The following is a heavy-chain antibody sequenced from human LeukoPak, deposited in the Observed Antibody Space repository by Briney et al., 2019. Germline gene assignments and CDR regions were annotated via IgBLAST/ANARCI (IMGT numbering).Heavy chain of an antibody. CDR1: GFSFSNYE. D-gene: IGHD2-15*01. CDR3: AREVCSGSRCYDAFDI. V-gene: IGHV3-48*03. J-gene: IGHJ3*02. Sequence: PGGSLSLSCATSGFSFSNYEMDWVREAPGKGLGWISYINSGPGNTLYADSVKGRFTISRDNAKNSLYMQMNSLRAEDTAVYYCAREVCSGSRCYDAFDIWGQGTMGTVSS. CDR2: INSGPGNT.